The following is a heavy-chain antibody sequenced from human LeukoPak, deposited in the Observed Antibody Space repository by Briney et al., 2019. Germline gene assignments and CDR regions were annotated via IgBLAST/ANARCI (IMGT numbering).Heavy chain of an antibody. J-gene: IGHJ6*02. CDR2: MNPNSGNT. V-gene: IGHV1-8*01. D-gene: IGHD3-3*01. Sequence: ASVKVPCKASGYTFTSYDINWVRQATGQGLEWMGWMNPNSGNTGYAQKFQGRVTMTRNTSISTAYMELSSLRSEDTAVYYCARGLEGFLASGDYYYYGMDVWGQGTTVTVSS. CDR1: GYTFTSYD. CDR3: ARGLEGFLASGDYYYYGMDV.